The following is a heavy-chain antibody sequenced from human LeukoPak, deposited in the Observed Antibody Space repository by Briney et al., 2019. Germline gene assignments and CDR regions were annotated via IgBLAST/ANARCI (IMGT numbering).Heavy chain of an antibody. D-gene: IGHD1-1*01. J-gene: IGHJ4*02. V-gene: IGHV3-74*01. CDR1: GFSFSGHW. CDR3: ARGPNSNWAGLDF. CDR2: ISPTGSTT. Sequence: GGSLRLSCTASGFSFSGHWMHWARQPPGKGLVWVSRISPTGSTTSYADSVKGRFTVSRDNAKNTLYLQVNNLRAEDTAVYYCARGPNSNWAGLDFWGQGTLLTVSS.